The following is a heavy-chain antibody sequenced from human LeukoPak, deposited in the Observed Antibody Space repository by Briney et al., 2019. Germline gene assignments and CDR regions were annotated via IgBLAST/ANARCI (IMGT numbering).Heavy chain of an antibody. CDR2: ISYDGSNK. J-gene: IGHJ4*02. CDR3: ARDSGGYNGILYYFDY. V-gene: IGHV3-30*04. CDR1: GFTFSSYA. Sequence: PGGSLRLSCAPSGFTFSSYAMHWVRQAPGKGLEWVAVISYDGSNKYYADSVKGRFTISRDNSKNTLYLQMNSLRAEDTAVYYCARDSGGYNGILYYFDYWGQGTLVTVSS. D-gene: IGHD5-24*01.